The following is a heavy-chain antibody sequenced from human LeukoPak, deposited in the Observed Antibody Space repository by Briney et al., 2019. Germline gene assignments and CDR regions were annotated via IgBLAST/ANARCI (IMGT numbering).Heavy chain of an antibody. CDR3: GRAMTRGVIPY. D-gene: IGHD3-10*01. Sequence: GGSLRLSCAASGFTFSAYAMHWLRQAPGKRLEWVAVISHDSKSEFYADSLKGRLTISRDYSKSTVYLQMNSLRSEDTAVYYCGRAMTRGVIPYWGQGTLVTVSS. J-gene: IGHJ4*02. CDR2: ISHDSKSE. V-gene: IGHV3-30*04. CDR1: GFTFSAYA.